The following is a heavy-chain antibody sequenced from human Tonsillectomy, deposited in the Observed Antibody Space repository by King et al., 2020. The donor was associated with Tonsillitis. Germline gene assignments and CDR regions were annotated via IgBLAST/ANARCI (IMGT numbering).Heavy chain of an antibody. J-gene: IGHJ4*02. CDR3: TGETLAFDS. CDR1: GYTFFDYY. V-gene: IGHV1-2*02. CDR2: IIPHSGGT. Sequence: QLVQSGAEVKKPGASVKVSCKASGYTFFDYYIHWVRQAPGQGLEWLGWIIPHSGGTNFAQKFQGRVTMTGDTSINTAYMELSGLTSDDTAMYYCTGETLAFDSWGQGTLVTVSS.